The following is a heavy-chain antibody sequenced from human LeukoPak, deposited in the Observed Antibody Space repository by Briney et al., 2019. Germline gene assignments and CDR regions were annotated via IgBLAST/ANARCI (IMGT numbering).Heavy chain of an antibody. J-gene: IGHJ4*02. CDR2: IYYNGGT. CDR1: GDSVSNSLYY. D-gene: IGHD5-18*01. Sequence: SETLSLTCTVSGDSVSNSLYYWSWIRQPPGKGLEWIGYIYYNGGTNYNPSLKSRVTISIDTSTNQFSLRLNSMTGADTAVYYCARVLRAASWRSYDYWGQGSLVTVSS. V-gene: IGHV4-61*01. CDR3: ARVLRAASWRSYDY.